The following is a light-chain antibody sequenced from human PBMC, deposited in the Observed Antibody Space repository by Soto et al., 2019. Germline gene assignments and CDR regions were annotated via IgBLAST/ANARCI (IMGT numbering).Light chain of an antibody. J-gene: IGLJ2*01. V-gene: IGLV4-69*01. CDR2: LNNDGSH. CDR3: QTWGTGIHVV. CDR1: SGHSSYA. Sequence: QSVLTQSPSASASLGASVKLTCTLSSGHSSYAIAWHQQQPEKGPRYLMKLNNDGSHSKGDGIPDRFSGSSSGAERYLTISSRQSEDEADYYCQTWGTGIHVVFGGGTKLTVL.